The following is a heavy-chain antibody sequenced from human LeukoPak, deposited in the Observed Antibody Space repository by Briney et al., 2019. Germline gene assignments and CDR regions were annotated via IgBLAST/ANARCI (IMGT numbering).Heavy chain of an antibody. CDR2: ISGSGGST. V-gene: IGHV3-23*01. CDR1: GCTFSSYA. CDR3: AKGVVVVPAAIRGLFDI. D-gene: IGHD2-2*02. J-gene: IGHJ3*02. Sequence: GGSLRLSCAASGCTFSSYAMSWVRQAPGKGLEWVSAISGSGGSTYYADSVKGRFTISRDNSKNTLYLQMNSLRAEDTAVYYCAKGVVVVPAAIRGLFDIWGQGTMVTVSS.